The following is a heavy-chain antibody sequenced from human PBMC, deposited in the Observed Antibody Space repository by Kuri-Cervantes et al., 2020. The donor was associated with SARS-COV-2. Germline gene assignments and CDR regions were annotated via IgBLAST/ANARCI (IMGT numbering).Heavy chain of an antibody. Sequence: SETLSLTCAVYGGSFSGYYWSWIRQPPGKGLEWIGEINHSGSTNYNPSLKSGVTISVDTSKNQFSLKLSSVTAADTAVYYCARDPEYSSGWYERGYYFDYWGQGTLVTVSS. CDR2: INHSGST. V-gene: IGHV4-34*01. CDR3: ARDPEYSSGWYERGYYFDY. J-gene: IGHJ4*02. CDR1: GGSFSGYY. D-gene: IGHD6-19*01.